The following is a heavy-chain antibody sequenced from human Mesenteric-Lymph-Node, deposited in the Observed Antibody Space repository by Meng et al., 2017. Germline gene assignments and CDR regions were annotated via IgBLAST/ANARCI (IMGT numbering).Heavy chain of an antibody. Sequence: SETLSLTCAVYGGSFSGYYWSWIRQPPGKGLEWIGEINHSGSTNYNPSLKSRVTISVDTSKNQFSLKLSSVTAADTAVYYCARLPVVGATDYYGMDVWGQGTTVTV. CDR3: ARLPVVGATDYYGMDV. D-gene: IGHD1-26*01. J-gene: IGHJ6*02. CDR1: GGSFSGYY. CDR2: INHSGST. V-gene: IGHV4-34*01.